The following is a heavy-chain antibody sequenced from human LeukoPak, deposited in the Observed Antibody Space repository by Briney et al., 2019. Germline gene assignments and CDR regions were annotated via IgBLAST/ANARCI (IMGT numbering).Heavy chain of an antibody. V-gene: IGHV3-30*02. CDR3: AKDSIIMIVVVIQPLDY. Sequence: GGSLRLSCAASGFTFSSYGMHWVRQAPGKGLEWVAFIRYDGSNKYYADSVKGRFTISRDNSKNTLYLQMNSLRAEDTAVYYCAKDSIIMIVVVIQPLDYWGQGTLVTVSS. D-gene: IGHD3-22*01. CDR1: GFTFSSYG. J-gene: IGHJ4*02. CDR2: IRYDGSNK.